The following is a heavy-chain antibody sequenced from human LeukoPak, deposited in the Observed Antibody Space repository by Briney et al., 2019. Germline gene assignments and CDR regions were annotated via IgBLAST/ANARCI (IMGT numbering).Heavy chain of an antibody. CDR1: GFTFSSYA. V-gene: IGHV3-23*01. D-gene: IGHD2-15*01. CDR3: AREALVNCSGGSCYSGGFDY. CDR2: TSSSGDSA. Sequence: GGPLRLSCAPSGFTFSSYAMSWVPHAPGKPLDWVSLTSSSGDSACFADSVKGRFTISRDNSRDTLYLQMNSLRAEDTAVYYCAREALVNCSGGSCYSGGFDYWGQGTLVTVSS. J-gene: IGHJ4*02.